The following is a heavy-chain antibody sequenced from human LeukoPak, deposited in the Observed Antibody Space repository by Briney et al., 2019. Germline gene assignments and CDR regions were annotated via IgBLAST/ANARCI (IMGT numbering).Heavy chain of an antibody. CDR3: ARGTVTTSMKAFDI. CDR2: IYYSGSA. V-gene: IGHV4-59*08. D-gene: IGHD4-17*01. Sequence: PSETLSLTCTVSGGSISSYYWSWIRQPPGKGLEWIGYIYYSGSANYNPSLKSRVTISVDTSKNQFSLKLSSVTAADTAVYYCARGTVTTSMKAFDIWGQGTMVTVYS. J-gene: IGHJ3*02. CDR1: GGSISSYY.